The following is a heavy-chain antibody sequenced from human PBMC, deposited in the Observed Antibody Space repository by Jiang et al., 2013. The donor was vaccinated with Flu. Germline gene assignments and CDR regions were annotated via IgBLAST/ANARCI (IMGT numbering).Heavy chain of an antibody. D-gene: IGHD7-27*01. CDR1: GGSISSSSYY. CDR3: ARHDVKLTGTSTGYGMDV. J-gene: IGHJ6*02. V-gene: IGHV4-39*01. CDR2: IYYSGST. Sequence: GLVKPSETLSLTCTVSGGSISSSSYYWGWIRQPPGKGLEWIGSIYYSGSTYYNPSLKSRVTISVDTSKNQFSLKLSSVTAADTAVYYCARHDVKLTGTSTGYGMDVWGQGTTVTVSS.